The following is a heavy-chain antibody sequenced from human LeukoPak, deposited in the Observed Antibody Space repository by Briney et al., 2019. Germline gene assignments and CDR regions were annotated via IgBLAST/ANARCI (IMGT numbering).Heavy chain of an antibody. J-gene: IGHJ5*02. V-gene: IGHV3-21*01. CDR2: ISSSSSYI. Sequence: GGSLRLSCAASGFTFSSYSMNWVRQAPGKGLEWVSYISSSSSYIYYADSVKGRFTISRDNAKNSLYLQMNSLRADDTAVYYCARDLVVVPAAIAPWFDPWVQGTLVTVSS. CDR1: GFTFSSYS. D-gene: IGHD2-2*02. CDR3: ARDLVVVPAAIAPWFDP.